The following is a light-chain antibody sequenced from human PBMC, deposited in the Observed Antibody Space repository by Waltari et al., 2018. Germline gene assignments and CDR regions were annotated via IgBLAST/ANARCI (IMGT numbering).Light chain of an antibody. J-gene: IGLJ2*01. CDR2: DVS. V-gene: IGLV2-14*01. Sequence: QSALTQPASVSGSPGQSLTISCTATSRDVVGYNHVSWYQQHPGKAPKLMIYDVSSRPSGVSNRFSGSKSGNTASLTISGLQAEDEADYYCSSYTSSSTWVFGGGTKLTVL. CDR3: SSYTSSSTWV. CDR1: SRDVVGYNH.